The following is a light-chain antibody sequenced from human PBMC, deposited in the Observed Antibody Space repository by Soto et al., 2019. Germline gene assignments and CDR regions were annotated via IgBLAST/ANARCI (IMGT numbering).Light chain of an antibody. J-gene: IGLJ1*01. V-gene: IGLV1-51*01. CDR3: GSWDSSLSAYV. CDR2: DDD. CDR1: SSNIGGNS. Sequence: RGTISCSGSSSNIGGNSVSWYQQLPGTAPKLLIYDDDKRPSGIPDRFSGSKSGTSATLGITGFQTGDEADYYCGSWDSSLSAYVFGTGTKVTVL.